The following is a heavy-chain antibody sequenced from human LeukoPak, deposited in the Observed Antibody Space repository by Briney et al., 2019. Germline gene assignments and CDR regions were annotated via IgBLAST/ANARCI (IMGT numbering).Heavy chain of an antibody. CDR2: IIPIFGTA. V-gene: IGHV1-69*13. CDR1: GSTFSSYA. CDR3: ARVGQQLVRVYYFDY. J-gene: IGHJ4*02. D-gene: IGHD6-13*01. Sequence: ASVKVSCKASGSTFSSYAISWVRQAPGQGLEWMGGIIPIFGTANYAQKFQGRVTITADESTSTAYMELSSLRSEDTAVYYCARVGQQLVRVYYFDYWGQGTLVTVSS.